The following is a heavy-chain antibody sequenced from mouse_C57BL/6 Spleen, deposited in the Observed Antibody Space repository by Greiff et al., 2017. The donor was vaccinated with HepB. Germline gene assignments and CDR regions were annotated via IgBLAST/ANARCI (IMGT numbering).Heavy chain of an antibody. CDR2: IYPGSGST. Sequence: QVQLQQPGAELVKPGASVKMSCKASGYTFTSYWITWVKQRPGQGLEWIGDIYPGSGSTNYNEKFKSKATLTVDTSASTSYMKLSSLTSEDSAVYYCASYYGSLDYWGQGTTLTVSS. D-gene: IGHD1-1*01. CDR1: GYTFTSYW. J-gene: IGHJ2*01. CDR3: ASYYGSLDY. V-gene: IGHV1-55*01.